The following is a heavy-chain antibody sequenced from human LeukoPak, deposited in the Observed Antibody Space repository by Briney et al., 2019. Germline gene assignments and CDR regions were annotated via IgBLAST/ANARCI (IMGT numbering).Heavy chain of an antibody. J-gene: IGHJ4*02. CDR2: IKQNGSEK. Sequence: PGGSLRLSCAASGFTFSSYWMSWVRQAPGKGLEWVANIKQNGSEKYYVDSVKGLFTISRNNAKNSLYLQMNSLRAEDTAVYYCARYDASFFGFYFDYWGQGTLVTVSS. CDR1: GFTFSSYW. CDR3: ARYDASFFGFYFDY. D-gene: IGHD3-3*01. V-gene: IGHV3-7*03.